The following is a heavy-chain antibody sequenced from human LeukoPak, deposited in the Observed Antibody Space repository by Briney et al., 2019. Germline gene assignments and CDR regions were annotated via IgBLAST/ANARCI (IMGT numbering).Heavy chain of an antibody. CDR1: GFTFSTNS. CDR2: ISSSGTYI. D-gene: IGHD2-2*02. J-gene: IGHJ4*02. V-gene: IGHV3-21*01. Sequence: PGGSLRLSCAASGFTFSTNSMNWVRQAPGKGLEWVASISSSGTYIYYPESLKGRFTVSRDNAKNSVHLQMNSLRAEDTAVYYCARDVARDISCYTDWGQGTLVTVSS. CDR3: ARDVARDISCYTD.